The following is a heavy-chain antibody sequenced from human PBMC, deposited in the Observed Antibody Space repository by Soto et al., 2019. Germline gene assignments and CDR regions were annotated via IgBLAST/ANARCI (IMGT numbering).Heavy chain of an antibody. D-gene: IGHD1-26*01. CDR3: ARGGLVGATLCGTFDI. CDR1: GVIVNSNY. Sequence: EVQLIESGGGFIQPGGSLRLSCVASGVIVNSNYMSWVRQVPGKGLEWVSIIYSGGSTNYADSVQGRFTISRDNSDNTLYLQMNSLKVDDTAIYYCARGGLVGATLCGTFDIWGQGTMVVVSS. CDR2: IYSGGST. J-gene: IGHJ3*02. V-gene: IGHV3-53*01.